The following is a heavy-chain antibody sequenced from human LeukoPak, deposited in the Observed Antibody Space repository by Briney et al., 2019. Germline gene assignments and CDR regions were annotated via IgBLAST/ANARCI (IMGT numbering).Heavy chain of an antibody. J-gene: IGHJ4*02. Sequence: SETLSLTCAVYGGSFSGYYWSWIRQPPGKGLEWIGEINHSGSTNYNPSLKSRVTISVDTSKNQFSLKLSSVTAADTAVYYCARHKNRSGTKHYGSGRAAFDCWGQGTLVTVSS. CDR2: INHSGST. CDR3: ARHKNRSGTKHYGSGRAAFDC. V-gene: IGHV4-34*01. D-gene: IGHD3-10*01. CDR1: GGSFSGYY.